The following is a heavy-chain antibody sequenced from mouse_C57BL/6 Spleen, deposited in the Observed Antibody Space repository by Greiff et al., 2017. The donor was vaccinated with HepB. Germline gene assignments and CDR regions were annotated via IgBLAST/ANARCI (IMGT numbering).Heavy chain of an antibody. D-gene: IGHD1-1*01. CDR3: ARIVTTVVEDYYAMDY. CDR2: IWWDDDK. V-gene: IGHV8-8*01. CDR1: GFSLSTFGMG. Sequence: QVTLKECGPGILQPSQTLSLTCSFSGFSLSTFGMGVGWIRQPSGKGLEWLAHIWWDDDKYYNPALKSRLTISKDTSKNQVFLKIANVDTADTATYYCARIVTTVVEDYYAMDYWGQGTSVTVSS. J-gene: IGHJ4*01.